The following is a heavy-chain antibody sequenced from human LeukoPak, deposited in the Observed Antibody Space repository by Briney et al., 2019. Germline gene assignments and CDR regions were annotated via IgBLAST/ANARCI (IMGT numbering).Heavy chain of an antibody. CDR2: MNPNSGNT. CDR1: GYTFTSYE. V-gene: IGHV1-8*01. J-gene: IGHJ6*03. D-gene: IGHD1-7*01. Sequence: ASVKVSCKASGYTFTSYEINWVRQATGQGLEWMGWMNPNSGNTGYAQKFQGRVTMTRNTSISTAYMELSSLRSEDTAVYYCARGGGTGTVLYYYYYMDVWGKGTTVTVSS. CDR3: ARGGGTGTVLYYYYYMDV.